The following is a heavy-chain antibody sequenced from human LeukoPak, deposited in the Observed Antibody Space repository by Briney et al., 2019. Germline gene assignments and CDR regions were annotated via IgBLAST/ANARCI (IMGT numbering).Heavy chain of an antibody. Sequence: SGGSLRLSCAGSGFTFRGYWIHWVRQVPGKGLVWVSRINGDGGSATYADSVKGRFTISRDDAKNTVYLQMNNLRAEDTAVYYCARDQYYQLLLWGQGSLVTVSP. J-gene: IGHJ4*02. CDR3: ARDQYYQLLL. CDR1: GFTFRGYW. CDR2: INGDGGSA. V-gene: IGHV3-74*03. D-gene: IGHD2-2*01.